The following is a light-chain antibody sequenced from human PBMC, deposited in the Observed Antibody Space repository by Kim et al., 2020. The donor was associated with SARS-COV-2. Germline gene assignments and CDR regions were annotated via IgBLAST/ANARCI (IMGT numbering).Light chain of an antibody. J-gene: IGKJ2*01. Sequence: LSPGDRATLSCSASQSFRNNYLAWYQQKPGQAPRLLIYGTFNRATGIPDRFSGSGSGTDFTLTISRLEPEDFAVYYCQQYAWSPYTFGQGTKLEI. CDR2: GTF. V-gene: IGKV3-20*01. CDR3: QQYAWSPYT. CDR1: QSFRNNY.